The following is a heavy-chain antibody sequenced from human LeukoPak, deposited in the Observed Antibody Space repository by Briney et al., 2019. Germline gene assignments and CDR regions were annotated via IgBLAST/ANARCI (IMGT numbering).Heavy chain of an antibody. J-gene: IGHJ4*02. CDR1: GYTLTELS. CDR2: FDPEDGET. CDR3: ATLEPSAGECFDY. D-gene: IGHD1-1*01. Sequence: ASVKVSCRVSGYTLTELSMHWVRQAPGKGLEWVGGFDPEDGETIYAQKFQGRVTMTEDTSADTAYMEVSSLRSEDTAVYYCATLEPSAGECFDYWGQGTLVTVSS. V-gene: IGHV1-24*01.